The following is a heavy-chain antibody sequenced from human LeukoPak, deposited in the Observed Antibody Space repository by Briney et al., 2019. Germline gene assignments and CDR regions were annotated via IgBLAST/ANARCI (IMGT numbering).Heavy chain of an antibody. J-gene: IGHJ4*02. CDR3: AKLGNFASGSYSD. CDR2: ISDSGGYT. V-gene: IGHV3-23*01. CDR1: GFTFSSFA. D-gene: IGHD3-10*01. Sequence: GGSLTLSCAASGFTFSSFAMSGLRQAPGKGLEWVSGISDSGGYTYYADSVKGRFTISRDNSKNTLYLHMNSLRAEDTAVYYCAKLGNFASGSYSDWGQGTLVTASS.